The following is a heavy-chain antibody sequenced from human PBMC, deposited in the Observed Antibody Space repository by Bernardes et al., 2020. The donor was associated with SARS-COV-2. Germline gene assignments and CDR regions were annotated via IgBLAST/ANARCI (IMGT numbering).Heavy chain of an antibody. CDR2: ISASGDST. D-gene: IGHD6-19*01. V-gene: IGHV3-23*01. CDR3: AKLTRQWLVPSSYEMDV. Sequence: PGGSLRLSCAASGFTFTNFAMSWVRQAPGKGLEWVSGISASGDSTYFAAAVKGRFTISRDNSKNTLYLQTNSLRAEDTAVYYCAKLTRQWLVPSSYEMDVWGQGTTVTVSS. CDR1: GFTFTNFA. J-gene: IGHJ6*02.